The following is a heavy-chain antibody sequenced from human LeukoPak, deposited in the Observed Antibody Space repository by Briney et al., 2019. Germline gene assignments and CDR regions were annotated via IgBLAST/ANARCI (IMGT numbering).Heavy chain of an antibody. CDR3: AKAHITMVRGVIGPFDY. Sequence: PGGSLRLSCAASGFTVSSNYMSWVRQAPGKGLEWVSVIYSGGSTYYADSVKGRFTISRDNSKNTLYLQMNSLRAEDTAVYYCAKAHITMVRGVIGPFDYWGQGTLVTVSS. CDR2: IYSGGST. V-gene: IGHV3-53*01. J-gene: IGHJ4*02. CDR1: GFTVSSNY. D-gene: IGHD3-10*01.